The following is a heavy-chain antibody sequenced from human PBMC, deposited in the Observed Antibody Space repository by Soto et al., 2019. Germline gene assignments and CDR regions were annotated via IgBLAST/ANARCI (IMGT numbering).Heavy chain of an antibody. CDR1: GDTITSXY. Sequence: GASVKVSCKASGDTITSXYMHWVRQAPGQGLEWRGIISPSGGSTSYAQKFQGRVTMTRDTSTNPVYMELSSLRSEDTAVYYCARAFSYGSGSYYHVPRFDYWGQGTLVTVSS. J-gene: IGHJ4*02. CDR2: ISPSGGST. CDR3: ARAFSYGSGSYYHVPRFDY. D-gene: IGHD3-10*01. V-gene: IGHV1-46*01.